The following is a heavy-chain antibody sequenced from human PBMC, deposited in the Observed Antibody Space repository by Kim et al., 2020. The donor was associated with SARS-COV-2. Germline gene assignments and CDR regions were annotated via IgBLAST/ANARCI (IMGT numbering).Heavy chain of an antibody. Sequence: LKSRVTMSVDTSKNQFSLKLSSVTAADTAVYYCARVELPGTYYYYYGMDVWGQGTTVTVSS. D-gene: IGHD1-7*01. V-gene: IGHV4-4*06. J-gene: IGHJ6*02. CDR3: ARVELPGTYYYYYGMDV.